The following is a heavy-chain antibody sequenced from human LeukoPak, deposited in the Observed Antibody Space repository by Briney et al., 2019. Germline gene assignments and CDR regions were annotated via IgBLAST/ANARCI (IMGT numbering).Heavy chain of an antibody. Sequence: GGSLRLSCAASGFTFSSYGVHWVRQAPGKGLEWVAFIRYDGSNKYYADSVKGRFTISRDNSKNTLYLQMNSLRAEDTAVYYCAKDMTTVSYFDYWGQGTLVTVSS. J-gene: IGHJ4*02. CDR1: GFTFSSYG. CDR3: AKDMTTVSYFDY. D-gene: IGHD4-11*01. CDR2: IRYDGSNK. V-gene: IGHV3-30*02.